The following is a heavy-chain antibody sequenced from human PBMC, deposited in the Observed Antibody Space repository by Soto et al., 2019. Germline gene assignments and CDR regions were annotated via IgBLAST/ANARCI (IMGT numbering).Heavy chain of an antibody. V-gene: IGHV4-31*03. Sequence: QVQLQESGPGLVKPSQTLSLTCTVSGGSISSGGYYWSWIRQHPGKGLEWIGYIYYSGSTYYNPSLKSRVTISVDTSKNQFSLKLSSVTAADTAVYYCARAPVVPAAAPGAFDIWGQGTMVTVSS. CDR3: ARAPVVPAAAPGAFDI. CDR1: GGSISSGGYY. CDR2: IYYSGST. J-gene: IGHJ3*02. D-gene: IGHD2-2*01.